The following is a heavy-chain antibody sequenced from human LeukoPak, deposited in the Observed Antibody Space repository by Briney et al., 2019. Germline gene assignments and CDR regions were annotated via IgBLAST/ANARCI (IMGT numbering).Heavy chain of an antibody. Sequence: ASVRVSCKASGYPFTDQFINWVRQAPGRGLEWMGWINPNSGDTSYEQRFQGRVTMTRDTSIGTAYMDLTRLASDDTAVYYCAKDRRSGAWTDSFDIWGQGTMVAVSS. CDR2: INPNSGDT. CDR3: AKDRRSGAWTDSFDI. J-gene: IGHJ3*02. D-gene: IGHD6-25*01. V-gene: IGHV1-2*02. CDR1: GYPFTDQF.